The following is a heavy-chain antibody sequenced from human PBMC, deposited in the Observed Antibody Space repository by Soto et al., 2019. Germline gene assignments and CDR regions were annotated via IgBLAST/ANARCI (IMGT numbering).Heavy chain of an antibody. J-gene: IGHJ4*02. CDR3: ARSSSGSYYQQD. CDR2: VSSTGST. D-gene: IGHD3-10*01. V-gene: IGHV4-59*01. Sequence: PSETLSLTCTVSGASITQYYWNWIRQSPGKGLEWIVSVSSTGSTVFNPSLTSRVTVSLDTSKNQFSLTLNSVTAADTAVYYCARSSSGSYYQQDWGQGALVTVSS. CDR1: GASITQYY.